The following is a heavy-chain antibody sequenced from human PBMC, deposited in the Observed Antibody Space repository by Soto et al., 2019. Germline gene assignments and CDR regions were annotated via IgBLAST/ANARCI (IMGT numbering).Heavy chain of an antibody. CDR1: GFTFSDYA. CDR3: AKGDGRIVPRHFDY. V-gene: IGHV3-23*01. J-gene: IGHJ4*02. CDR2: ISSGGGSP. Sequence: LRLSCAASGFTFSDYAMSWVRQAPGKGLEWVSSISSGGGSPYYADSVKGRFTISRNNSKNTLFLQMNSLRAEDTAVYYCAKGDGRIVPRHFDYWGQGTLVTVSS. D-gene: IGHD1-26*01.